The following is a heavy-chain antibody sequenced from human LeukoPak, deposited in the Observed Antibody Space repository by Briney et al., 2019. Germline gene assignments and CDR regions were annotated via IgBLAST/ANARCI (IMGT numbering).Heavy chain of an antibody. D-gene: IGHD1-1*01. CDR1: GGSISSYY. CDR2: IYISGST. CDR3: ARDRGTWNDDGFDY. Sequence: SETLSLTCTVSGGSISSYYWSWFRQPAGKGVEWIGRIYISGSTNYNPSLKSRVTMSVDTSKNQFSLKLSSVTAADTAVYYCARDRGTWNDDGFDYWGQGTLVTVSS. V-gene: IGHV4-4*07. J-gene: IGHJ4*02.